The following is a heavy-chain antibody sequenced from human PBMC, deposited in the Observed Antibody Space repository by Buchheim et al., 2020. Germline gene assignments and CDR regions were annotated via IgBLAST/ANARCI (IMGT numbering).Heavy chain of an antibody. V-gene: IGHV4-30-4*01. CDR3: ARAGMSILTTGNWFDP. CDR1: GGSISSGDYY. D-gene: IGHD4-17*01. Sequence: QVQLQESGPGLVKPSQTLSLTCTVSGGSISSGDYYWSWIRQPPGKGLEWIGYIYYSGSTYYNPSLKSRVTISVDTAKKQFSLKLSSVTAADTAVYYCARAGMSILTTGNWFDPWGQGTL. J-gene: IGHJ5*02. CDR2: IYYSGST.